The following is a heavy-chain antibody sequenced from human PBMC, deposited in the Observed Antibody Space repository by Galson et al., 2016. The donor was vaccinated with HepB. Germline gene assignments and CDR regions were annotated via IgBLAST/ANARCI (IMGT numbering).Heavy chain of an antibody. Sequence: SVKVSCKASGYTFTSYGTSWVRQAPGQGLEWMGWISAYNGNTNYAQKLQGRVTMTTDTSTSTAYMELRSLRSDDTAVYYCARGTGTLRVSSGCGYWGQGTRVTVSS. CDR2: ISAYNGNT. J-gene: IGHJ4*02. CDR3: ARGTGTLRVSSGCGY. V-gene: IGHV1-18*01. CDR1: GYTFTSYG. D-gene: IGHD3-22*01.